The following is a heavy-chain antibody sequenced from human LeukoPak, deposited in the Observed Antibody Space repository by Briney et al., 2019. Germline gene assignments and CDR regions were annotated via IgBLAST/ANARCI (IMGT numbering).Heavy chain of an antibody. V-gene: IGHV3-21*01. Sequence: PGGSLRLSCAASGFTLSSYSMNWVRQAPGKGLEWVSSISSSSSYIYYADSVKGRFTISRDNAKNSLYLQMNSLRAEDTAVYYCARANYDYVWGSYRYGAFDIWGQGTMVTVSS. D-gene: IGHD3-16*02. CDR2: ISSSSSYI. CDR1: GFTLSSYS. J-gene: IGHJ3*02. CDR3: ARANYDYVWGSYRYGAFDI.